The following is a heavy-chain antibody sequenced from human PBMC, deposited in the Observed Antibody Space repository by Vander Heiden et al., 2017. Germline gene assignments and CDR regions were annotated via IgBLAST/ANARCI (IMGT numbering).Heavy chain of an antibody. D-gene: IGHD2-2*01. CDR1: GYTFTGYY. Sequence: QVQLVQSGAEVKKPGASVKVSCKASGYTFTGYYMHWVRQAPGQGLEWMGWINPNSGGTNYAQKFQGRVTMTRDTSISTAYMELSRLSSDDTAVYYCARSYCSSTSCSSGGYWGHGTLVTVSS. J-gene: IGHJ4*01. V-gene: IGHV1-2*02. CDR3: ARSYCSSTSCSSGGY. CDR2: INPNSGGT.